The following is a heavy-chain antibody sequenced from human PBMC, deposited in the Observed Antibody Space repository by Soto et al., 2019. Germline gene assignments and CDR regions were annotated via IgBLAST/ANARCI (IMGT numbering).Heavy chain of an antibody. CDR2: INHSGST. J-gene: IGHJ4*02. V-gene: IGHV4-34*01. CDR3: ARANGVRAHCDY. CDR1: GGSFSGYY. D-gene: IGHD2-8*01. Sequence: QVQLQQWGAGLLKPSETLSLTCAVYGGSFSGYYWSWIRQPPGKGLEWIGEINHSGSTNYNPSLKSRVTISVDTSKNQFSLKLSSVTAADTAVYYCARANGVRAHCDYWGQGTLVTVSS.